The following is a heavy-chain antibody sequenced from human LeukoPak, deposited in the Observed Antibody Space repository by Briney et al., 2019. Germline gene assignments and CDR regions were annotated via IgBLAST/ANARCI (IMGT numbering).Heavy chain of an antibody. Sequence: SETLSLTCTVSGGSISSSSYYWGWIRQPPGKGLEWIGSIYYSGSTYYNPSLKSRVTISVDTSKNQFSLKLSSVTAADTAVYYCARDGRYYYDSSGYYYEGNWFDPWGQGTLVTVSS. V-gene: IGHV4-39*07. J-gene: IGHJ5*02. CDR3: ARDGRYYYDSSGYYYEGNWFDP. CDR2: IYYSGST. CDR1: GGSISSSSYY. D-gene: IGHD3-22*01.